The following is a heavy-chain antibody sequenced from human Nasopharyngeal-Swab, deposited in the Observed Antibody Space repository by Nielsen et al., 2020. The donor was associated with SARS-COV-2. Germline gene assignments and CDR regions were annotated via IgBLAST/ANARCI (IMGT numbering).Heavy chain of an antibody. CDR2: ISGSGGST. J-gene: IGHJ4*02. D-gene: IGHD1-20*01. CDR1: GFTFSSYA. Sequence: GESLKISCVASGFTFSSYAMSWVRQAPGKGLEWVSAISGSGGSTYYAASVKGLFTISRDNSKNTLYLQMNRLRAEDTAVYFCAKVGLRSITGTSPLEYWGQGTLVTVSS. CDR3: AKVGLRSITGTSPLEY. V-gene: IGHV3-23*01.